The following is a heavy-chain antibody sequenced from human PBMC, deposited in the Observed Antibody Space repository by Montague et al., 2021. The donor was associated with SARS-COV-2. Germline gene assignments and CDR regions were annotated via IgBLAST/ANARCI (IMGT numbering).Heavy chain of an antibody. CDR1: GDSVSSNNAA. CDR3: ARYSYSGTYFGLNDAFDI. J-gene: IGHJ3*02. V-gene: IGHV6-1*01. Sequence: CAISGDSVSSNNAAWNWIRQSPSRSLEWLGRTCYRSEWYFDYAISLRGRITINPDTSKNQFSLQLDSVTLDDTAVYYCARYSYSGTYFGLNDAFDIWGQGTLVTVSS. D-gene: IGHD1-26*01. CDR2: TCYRSEWYF.